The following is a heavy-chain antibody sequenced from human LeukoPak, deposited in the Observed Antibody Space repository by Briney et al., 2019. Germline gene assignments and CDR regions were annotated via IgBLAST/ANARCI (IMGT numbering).Heavy chain of an antibody. J-gene: IGHJ4*02. CDR1: GFTFSSYS. V-gene: IGHV3-48*01. Sequence: GGSLRLSCAASGFTFSSYSMNWVRQAPGKGLEWVSYISHSSSTIYYADSVKGRFTISRDNAKKSLYLQMNSLRAEDTAVYYCAKQIKRYFDWLLFLDYWGQGTLVTVSS. CDR2: ISHSSSTI. D-gene: IGHD3-9*01. CDR3: AKQIKRYFDWLLFLDY.